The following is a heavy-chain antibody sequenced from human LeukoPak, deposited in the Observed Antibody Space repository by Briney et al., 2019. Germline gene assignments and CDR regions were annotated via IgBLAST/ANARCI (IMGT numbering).Heavy chain of an antibody. CDR2: ITSDGSST. CDR1: GFTFSSYW. V-gene: IGHV3-74*01. Sequence: GGSLRLSCAASGFTFSSYWMHWVRQVPGKGLDWVTRITSDGSSTSSADSVKGRFTISRDNAKNTLYLQMNSLRVKDTAVYYCARGMPTNFDYWGQGALVTVSS. D-gene: IGHD1-26*01. J-gene: IGHJ4*02. CDR3: ARGMPTNFDY.